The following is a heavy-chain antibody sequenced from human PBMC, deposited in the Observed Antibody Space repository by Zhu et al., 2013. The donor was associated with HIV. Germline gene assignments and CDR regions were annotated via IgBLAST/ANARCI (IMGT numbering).Heavy chain of an antibody. CDR3: AREAEDTAMVSRPRFDY. J-gene: IGHJ4*02. V-gene: IGHV1-46*01. CDR2: INPSGGST. CDR1: GYSFTSYY. Sequence: QVQLVQSGAEVKKPGASVKVSCKASGYSFTSYYMHWVRQAPGQGLEWMGIINPSGGSTRYAQKFQGRVTMTRDTSTSTVYMELSSLRSEDTAVFYCAREAEDTAMVSRPRFDYWAREPWSPSPQ. D-gene: IGHD5-18*01.